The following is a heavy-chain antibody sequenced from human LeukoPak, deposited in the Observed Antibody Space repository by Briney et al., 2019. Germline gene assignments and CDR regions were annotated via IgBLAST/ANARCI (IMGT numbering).Heavy chain of an antibody. Sequence: GGSLRLSCAASGFTFSSYAMHWVRQAPGKGLEWVAVISYDGSNKYYADSVKGRFTISRDNSKNTLYLQMNSLRAEDTAVYYCAKGSGYDTDFDYWGQGTLVSVSS. V-gene: IGHV3-30*01. D-gene: IGHD5-12*01. CDR3: AKGSGYDTDFDY. CDR1: GFTFSSYA. J-gene: IGHJ4*02. CDR2: ISYDGSNK.